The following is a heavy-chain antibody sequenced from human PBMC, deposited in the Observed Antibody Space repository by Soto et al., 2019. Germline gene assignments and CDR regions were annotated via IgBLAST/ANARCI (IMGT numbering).Heavy chain of an antibody. D-gene: IGHD6-13*01. CDR1: GVSISSGGYY. V-gene: IGHV4-31*03. CDR2: IYYSGST. J-gene: IGHJ6*02. CDR3: ARDSVYGSSWYRMGLDYYYGMDV. Sequence: SETLSLTCTVSGVSISSGGYYWSWIRQHPGKGLEWIGYIYYSGSTYYNPSLKSRVTISVDTSKNQFSLKLSSVTAADTAVYYCARDSVYGSSWYRMGLDYYYGMDVWGQGTTVT.